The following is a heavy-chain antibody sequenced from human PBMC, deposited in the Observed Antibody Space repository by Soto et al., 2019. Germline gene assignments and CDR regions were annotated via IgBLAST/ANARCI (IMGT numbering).Heavy chain of an antibody. Sequence: QVQLVESGGGVVQPGRSLSLSCAVSGFTVSTYGRHWVRQAPGKGLEWVAVISRDGGTKYYADSVKGRFTISRDNSRNTLFLEMNSLRGDDIAVYYCTGEVASGYWGQGTLVTVSS. V-gene: IGHV3-30*03. CDR3: TGEVASGY. CDR1: GFTVSTYG. D-gene: IGHD2-8*02. CDR2: ISRDGGTK. J-gene: IGHJ4*02.